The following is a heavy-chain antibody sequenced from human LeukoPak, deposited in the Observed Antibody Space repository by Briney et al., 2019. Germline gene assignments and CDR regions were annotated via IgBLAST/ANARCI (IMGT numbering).Heavy chain of an antibody. V-gene: IGHV3-20*04. CDR2: INWNGGST. CDR1: GFTFDDYG. Sequence: GGSLRLPCAASGFTFDDYGMSWVRQAPGKGLEWVSGINWNGGSTGYADSVRGRFTISRDNAKSTVYLQMNSLRAEDTALYYCARDYCGGDCYPFDYWGQGTLVTVSS. CDR3: ARDYCGGDCYPFDY. J-gene: IGHJ4*02. D-gene: IGHD2-21*02.